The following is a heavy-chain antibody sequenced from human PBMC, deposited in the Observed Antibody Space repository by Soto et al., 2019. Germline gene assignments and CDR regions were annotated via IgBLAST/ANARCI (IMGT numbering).Heavy chain of an antibody. Sequence: EVQLVESGGGLVQPGGSLRLSCAASGFTVSTNYMTWVHLAPGKGLEWVSVIFYGGSTYYADSVKGRFTISRDNSKNTLYLQMNSLRAEDTAVYYCATTGMGVTFYYYYYGMDVWGQGTTVTVSS. CDR1: GFTVSTNY. CDR3: ATTGMGVTFYYYYYGMDV. V-gene: IGHV3-66*01. D-gene: IGHD1-26*01. CDR2: IFYGGST. J-gene: IGHJ6*02.